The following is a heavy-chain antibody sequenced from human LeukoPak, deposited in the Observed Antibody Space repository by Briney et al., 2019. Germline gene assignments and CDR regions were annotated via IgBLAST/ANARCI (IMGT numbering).Heavy chain of an antibody. D-gene: IGHD5-18*01. CDR3: AKDSLRGYSYGGPDY. CDR1: GFTFSSHA. Sequence: GGSLRLSCAASGFTFSSHAMVWVRQAPGKGLEWVAFIRYDGSNKYYADSVKGRFTISRDNSKNTLYLQMNSLRAEDTAVYYCAKDSLRGYSYGGPDYWGQGTLVTVSS. V-gene: IGHV3-30*02. CDR2: IRYDGSNK. J-gene: IGHJ4*02.